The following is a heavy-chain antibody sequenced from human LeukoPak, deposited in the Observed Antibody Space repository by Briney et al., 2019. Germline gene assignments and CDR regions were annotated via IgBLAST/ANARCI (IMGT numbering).Heavy chain of an antibody. CDR2: ISSSSSYI. V-gene: IGHV3-21*01. J-gene: IGHJ4*02. CDR3: ARDSPSGLGYDSSGYYPGRVY. CDR1: GFTFSSYS. Sequence: GGSLRLSCAASGFTFSSYSMNWVRQAPGKGLEWVSSISSSSSYIYYADSVKGRFTISRDNAKNSLYLQMNSLRAEDTAVYYCARDSPSGLGYDSSGYYPGRVYWGQGTLVTVSS. D-gene: IGHD3-22*01.